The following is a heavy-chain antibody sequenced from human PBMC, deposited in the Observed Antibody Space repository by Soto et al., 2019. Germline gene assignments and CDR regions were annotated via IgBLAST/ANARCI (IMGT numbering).Heavy chain of an antibody. V-gene: IGHV1-69*13. CDR2: IIPIFGTA. CDR1: GGTFSSYA. Sequence: SVKVSCKASGGTFSSYAISWVRQAPGQGLEWMGGIIPIFGTANYAQKFQGRVTITSDESTSTAYMELSSRRSEDTAVYYCARGRAEYSSRLYYNYFDYWGQGTLVTVSS. J-gene: IGHJ4*02. D-gene: IGHD6-6*01. CDR3: ARGRAEYSSRLYYNYFDY.